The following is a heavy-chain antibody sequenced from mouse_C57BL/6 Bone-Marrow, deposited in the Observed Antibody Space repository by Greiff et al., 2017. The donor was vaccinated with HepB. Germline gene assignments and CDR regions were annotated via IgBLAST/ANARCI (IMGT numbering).Heavy chain of an antibody. Sequence: QVQLKQPGAELVRPGSSVKLSCKASGYTFTSYWMDWVKQRPGQGLEWIGNIYPSDSETHYNQKFKDKATLTVDKSSSTAYMQLSSLTSEDSAVYYCARREGNSPFDYWGQGTTLTVSS. J-gene: IGHJ2*01. CDR1: GYTFTSYW. D-gene: IGHD2-1*01. CDR2: IYPSDSET. V-gene: IGHV1-61*01. CDR3: ARREGNSPFDY.